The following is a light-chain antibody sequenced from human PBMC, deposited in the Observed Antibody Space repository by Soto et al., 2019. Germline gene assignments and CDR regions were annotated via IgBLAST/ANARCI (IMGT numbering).Light chain of an antibody. CDR2: GAS. J-gene: IGKJ3*01. CDR3: QQYGSSPLFT. V-gene: IGKV3-20*01. Sequence: EIVLTQSPGTLSLPPGERATLSCRASQSVSSSYLAWYQQKPGQAPRLLIYGASSRATGIPDRFSGSGSGTDFTLTISRLEPEDFAVYYCQQYGSSPLFTFGPGTTVDI. CDR1: QSVSSSY.